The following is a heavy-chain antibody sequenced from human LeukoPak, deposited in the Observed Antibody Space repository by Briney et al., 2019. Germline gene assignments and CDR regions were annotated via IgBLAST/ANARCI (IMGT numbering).Heavy chain of an antibody. J-gene: IGHJ6*02. CDR2: ITPLFGTA. CDR3: ARDLDMDV. Sequence: ASVKVSCKASGGTFSKYTISWVRQRPGQGLEWMGGITPLFGTANYAQKLQGRVTMTTDTSTSTAYMELRSLRSDDTAVYYCARDLDMDVWGQGTTVTVSS. CDR1: GGTFSKYT. V-gene: IGHV1-69*05.